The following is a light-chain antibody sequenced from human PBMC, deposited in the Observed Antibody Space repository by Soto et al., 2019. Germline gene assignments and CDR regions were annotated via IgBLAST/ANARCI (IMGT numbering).Light chain of an antibody. CDR1: QGVGSN. Sequence: EIVMTHSPATLSVSPGHRATPSFRASQGVGSNLAWYQQNPGQAPRLLIYGASTRVTGIPARFSGSGSGTEFTLTISSLQSEDFAVYHCQQYYNWWTFGQGTKVDI. CDR3: QQYYNWWT. CDR2: GAS. V-gene: IGKV3-15*01. J-gene: IGKJ1*01.